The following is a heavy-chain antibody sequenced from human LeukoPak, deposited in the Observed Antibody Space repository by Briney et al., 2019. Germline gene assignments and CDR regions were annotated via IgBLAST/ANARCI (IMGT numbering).Heavy chain of an antibody. D-gene: IGHD1-1*01. J-gene: IGHJ5*02. V-gene: IGHV4-39*01. CDR1: GGSITSSSYL. CDR2: IYCSGIT. CDR3: SRRTAIGRFDP. Sequence: PSETLSLTCTVSGGSITSSSYLWGWIRQPPGKGLEWIATIYCSGITYHNPSLKSRLSVSIDTSKNQFSLELSSVTAADTAVYYCSRRTAIGRFDPWGQGTLVTVSS.